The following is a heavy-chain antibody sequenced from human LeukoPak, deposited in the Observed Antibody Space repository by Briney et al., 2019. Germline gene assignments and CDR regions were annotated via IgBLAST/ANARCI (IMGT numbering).Heavy chain of an antibody. CDR1: GFTVKDNF. D-gene: IGHD6-6*01. J-gene: IGHJ4*02. CDR3: TSRKEYSTSSVYY. Sequence: PGGSLRLSCAASGFTVKDNFMSWVRQAPGKGLEWVSVLYSGGATYYADFVKGRFTISRDNSKNTLSLRMNNLRAEDSAIYYCTSRKEYSTSSVYYWGQGTLVTVSS. CDR2: LYSGGAT. V-gene: IGHV3-66*01.